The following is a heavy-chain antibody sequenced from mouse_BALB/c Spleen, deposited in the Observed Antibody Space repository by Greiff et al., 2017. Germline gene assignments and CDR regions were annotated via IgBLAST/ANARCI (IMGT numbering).Heavy chain of an antibody. J-gene: IGHJ1*01. D-gene: IGHD3-1*01. V-gene: IGHV5-6-5*01. CDR3: ARDSGVGYFDV. Sequence: EVKLMESGGGLVKPGGSLKLSCAASGFTFSSYAMSWVRQTPEKRLEWVASISSGGSTYYPDSVKGRFTISRDNARYILYLQMSSLGSEDTAMYYCARDSGVGYFDVWGAGTTVTVSS. CDR1: GFTFSSYA. CDR2: ISSGGST.